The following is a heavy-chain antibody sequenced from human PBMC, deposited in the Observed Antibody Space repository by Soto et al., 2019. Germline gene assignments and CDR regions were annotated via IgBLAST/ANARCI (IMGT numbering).Heavy chain of an antibody. Sequence: QVQLQESGPGLVKPSETLSLTCTVSGGSISSYYWSWIRQPPGKGLEWIGYIYYSGSTNYNPSLKSRVTISVDTSKNQFCLKLSSVTAADTAVYYCARAPVGGGWSLFDYWGQGTLVTVSS. CDR2: IYYSGST. D-gene: IGHD6-19*01. V-gene: IGHV4-59*01. CDR3: ARAPVGGGWSLFDY. CDR1: GGSISSYY. J-gene: IGHJ4*02.